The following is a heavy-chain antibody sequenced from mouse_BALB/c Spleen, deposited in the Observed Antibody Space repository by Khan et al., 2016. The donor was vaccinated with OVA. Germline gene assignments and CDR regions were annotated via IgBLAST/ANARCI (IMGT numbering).Heavy chain of an antibody. D-gene: IGHD1-1*01. V-gene: IGHV3-2*02. J-gene: IGHJ4*01. Sequence: EVQLQESGPGLVKPSQSLSLTCTVTGYSITSNYAWNWIRQFPGNKLEWMGYISYSYSPSYNPSLKSRISITRDTSKNQFFLQLNSVTTEDTATYYCARGNYYGYAMDYWGQGTSVTVSS. CDR3: ARGNYYGYAMDY. CDR1: GYSITSNYA. CDR2: ISYSYSP.